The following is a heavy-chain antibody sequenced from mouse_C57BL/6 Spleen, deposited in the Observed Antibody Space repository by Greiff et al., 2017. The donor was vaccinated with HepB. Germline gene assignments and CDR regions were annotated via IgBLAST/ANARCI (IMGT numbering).Heavy chain of an antibody. D-gene: IGHD3-1*01. CDR3: ARKGLRDY. J-gene: IGHJ2*01. V-gene: IGHV1-61*01. CDR1: GYTFTSYW. Sequence: QVQLKEPGAELVRPGSSVKLSCKASGYTFTSYWMDWVKQRPGQGLEWIGNIYPSDSETHYNQKFKDKATLTVDKSSSTAYMQLSSLTSEDSAVYYCARKGLRDYWGQGTTLTVSS. CDR2: IYPSDSET.